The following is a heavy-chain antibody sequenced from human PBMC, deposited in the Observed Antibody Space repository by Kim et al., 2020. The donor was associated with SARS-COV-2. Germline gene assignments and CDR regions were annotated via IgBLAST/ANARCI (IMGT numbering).Heavy chain of an antibody. CDR3: ARLQDSSPPGMVDC. V-gene: IGHV4-59*02. CDR1: GGSVTSYY. CDR2: IYYSGST. D-gene: IGHD6-13*01. Sequence: SETLSLTCSVSGGSVTSYYWSWIRQPPGKGLEWIGYIYYSGSTNYNPSLRSRVTISVDTSKNQFSLKLSSVTAADTAVYYCARLQDSSPPGMVDCWGQGTLVTVSS. J-gene: IGHJ4*02.